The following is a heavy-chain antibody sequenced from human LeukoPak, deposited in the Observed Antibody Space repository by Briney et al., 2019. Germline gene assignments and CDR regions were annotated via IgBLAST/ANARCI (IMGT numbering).Heavy chain of an antibody. CDR2: IIPIFGTA. V-gene: IGHV1-69*01. D-gene: IGHD6-13*01. CDR3: ARDVTLIAAAGTIYYFDY. J-gene: IGHJ4*02. CDR1: LGTFSSYA. Sequence: SSVQVTCKASLGTFSSYAISWVRQATGPGIEWMGGIIPIFGTANYAQKFVGRVTITADESTSTAYMELSSLRSEDTAVYYCARDVTLIAAAGTIYYFDYWGQGTLVTVSS.